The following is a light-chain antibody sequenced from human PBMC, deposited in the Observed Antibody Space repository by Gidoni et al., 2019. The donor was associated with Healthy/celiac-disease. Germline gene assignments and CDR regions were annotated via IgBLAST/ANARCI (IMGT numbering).Light chain of an antibody. V-gene: IGKV3-11*01. J-gene: IGKJ4*01. Sequence: EIVLTQSPATLSLSPGERATLSCRASQSVSSYLAWYQRKPGQAPRLLIYDASNRATGIPARFSGSGSGTDFTLTISSLEPEDFAVYYCQQRSTLTFGGXTKVEIK. CDR3: QQRSTLT. CDR2: DAS. CDR1: QSVSSY.